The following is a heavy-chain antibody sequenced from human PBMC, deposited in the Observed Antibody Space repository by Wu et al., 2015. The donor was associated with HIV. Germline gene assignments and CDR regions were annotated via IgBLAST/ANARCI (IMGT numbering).Heavy chain of an antibody. J-gene: IGHJ6*03. Sequence: VQLTQSGPEMKKPGASVKVSCQASGYTFNTFGISWVRQAPGQGLQWMGWTSAYNGNPIYAQVFQGRVTITADEYSSTVYMELNSLRSDDTAVYYCARGPNPSYYYTDYYLDVWGTGTTITVSS. CDR1: GYTFNTFG. CDR2: TSAYNGNP. CDR3: ARGPNPSYYYTDYYLDV. V-gene: IGHV1-18*01. D-gene: IGHD1-26*01.